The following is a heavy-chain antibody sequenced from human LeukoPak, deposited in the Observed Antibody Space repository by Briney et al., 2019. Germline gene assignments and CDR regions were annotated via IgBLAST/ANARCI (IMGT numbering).Heavy chain of an antibody. J-gene: IGHJ4*02. Sequence: GASVTVSCKASGGTFSNYAINWVRQAPGQGLECMGGIIPMFGTANYAQKFQGRVTITADESTSTAYMELSSLRSEDTAVYYCATKGGDYYGSGSYSYHFDYWGQGTLVTVSS. CDR2: IIPMFGTA. V-gene: IGHV1-69*13. CDR3: ATKGGDYYGSGSYSYHFDY. CDR1: GGTFSNYA. D-gene: IGHD3-10*01.